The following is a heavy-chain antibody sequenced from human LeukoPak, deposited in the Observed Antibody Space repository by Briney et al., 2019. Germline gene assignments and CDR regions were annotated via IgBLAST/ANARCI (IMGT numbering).Heavy chain of an antibody. J-gene: IGHJ4*02. Sequence: GGPLSLSCAASGFTFSSYTWSWFRQPPGKGLEGVSSITTSDGNEYCADSVKGRFTISRDNSKNTLYLQMNSLRAGDTAVYYCAKGTAFRCSSNSCYTDYWGQGTLVTVSS. CDR1: GFTFSSYT. CDR3: AKGTAFRCSSNSCYTDY. V-gene: IGHV3-23*01. D-gene: IGHD2-2*02. CDR2: ITTSDGNE.